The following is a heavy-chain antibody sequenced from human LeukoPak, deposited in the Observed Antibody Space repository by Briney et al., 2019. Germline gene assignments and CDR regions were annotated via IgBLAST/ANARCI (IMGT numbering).Heavy chain of an antibody. D-gene: IGHD3-16*02. CDR3: TTDRGYVWGSYRYFDY. V-gene: IGHV3-15*01. CDR2: IKSKTDGGTT. J-gene: IGHJ4*02. Sequence: PGGSLRLSCAASGFTFSSYEMNWVRQAPGKGLEWVGRIKSKTDGGTTDYAAPVKGRFTISRDDSKNTLYLQMNSLKTEDTAVYYCTTDRGYVWGSYRYFDYWGQGTLVTVSS. CDR1: GFTFSSYE.